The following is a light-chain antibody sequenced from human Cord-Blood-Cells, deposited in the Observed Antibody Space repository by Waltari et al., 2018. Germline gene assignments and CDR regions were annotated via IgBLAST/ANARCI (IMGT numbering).Light chain of an antibody. Sequence: AIQLTQSPSSLSASGGDSVTITCRASQGISSALAWYQQKPGKAPKLLIYDASSFESGVPSRFSGSGSGTDFTLTISSLQPEDFATYYCQQFNSYPPVTFGGGTKVEIK. V-gene: IGKV1-13*02. CDR1: QGISSA. J-gene: IGKJ4*01. CDR3: QQFNSYPPVT. CDR2: DAS.